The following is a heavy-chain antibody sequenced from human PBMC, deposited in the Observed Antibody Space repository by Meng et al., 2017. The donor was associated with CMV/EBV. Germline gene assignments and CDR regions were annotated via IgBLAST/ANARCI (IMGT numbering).Heavy chain of an antibody. J-gene: IGHJ4*02. CDR3: ARIAAAGRFDY. CDR1: GCARMTTGVG. Sequence: KEHCPMMVTHTHTLSATCPFAGCARMTTGVGVGWIRQPPGKALEWLALIYWDADKRYSPSLKSRLTITKDTSNNQVVLTMTNMDPVDTATYYCARIAAAGRFDYWGQGTLVTVSS. D-gene: IGHD6-13*01. V-gene: IGHV2-5*02. CDR2: IYWDADK.